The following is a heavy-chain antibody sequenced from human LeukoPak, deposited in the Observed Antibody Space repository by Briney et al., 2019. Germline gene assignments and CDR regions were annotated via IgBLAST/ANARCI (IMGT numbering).Heavy chain of an antibody. V-gene: IGHV3-11*04. CDR1: GFTFSDYY. Sequence: GGSLRLSCVASGFTFSDYYMSWIRQPPGKGLEWVSYISSSDITIYYADSVKGRFTISRDNAKNSLYLQMSSLRAEDTAVYYCARWSLLTPVSYWGQETLVTVSS. D-gene: IGHD3-10*01. J-gene: IGHJ4*02. CDR3: ARWSLLTPVSY. CDR2: ISSSDITI.